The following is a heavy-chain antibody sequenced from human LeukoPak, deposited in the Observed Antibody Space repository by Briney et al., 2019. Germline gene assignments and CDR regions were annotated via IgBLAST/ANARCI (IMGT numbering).Heavy chain of an antibody. V-gene: IGHV1-46*01. Sequence: ASVKVSCKTSGYTFTSYYMHWVRQAPGQGLEWMGIINPSGDSTSYAQKFQGRVTMTRDTSTSTVYMELSSLRSEDTAVYYCARTSGFVTGVFDIWGQGTMVTVSS. CDR3: ARTSGFVTGVFDI. CDR1: GYTFTSYY. J-gene: IGHJ3*02. CDR2: INPSGDST. D-gene: IGHD2-21*02.